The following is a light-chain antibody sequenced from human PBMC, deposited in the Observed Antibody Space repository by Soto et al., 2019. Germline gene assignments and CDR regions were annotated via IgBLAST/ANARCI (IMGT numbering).Light chain of an antibody. CDR2: DAS. CDR3: QQYAYAPLT. J-gene: IGKJ4*01. CDR1: QSVGKNY. Sequence: EIVLTQSPGTLSLSPGERATLSCRASQSVGKNYLAWYQQKPGQAPRLLVYDASTRATGVPDRFSGSGSGTDFTLTIRRLEPEDFEVYYCQQYAYAPLTFGGGTKVDIK. V-gene: IGKV3-20*01.